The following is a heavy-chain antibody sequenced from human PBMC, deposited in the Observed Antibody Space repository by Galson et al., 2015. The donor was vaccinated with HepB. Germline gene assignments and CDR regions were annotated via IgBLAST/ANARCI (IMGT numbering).Heavy chain of an antibody. CDR3: ARSGYSSGWYPWYFDL. V-gene: IGHV2-70*04. D-gene: IGHD6-19*01. Sequence: PALVKPTQTLTLTCTFSGFSLSTTEMRVSWIRQPPGKALEWLARIDWDDDKFYRTSLKTRLTISKDTSKNQVVLTMTNMDPVDTATYYCARSGYSSGWYPWYFDLWGRGTLVTVSS. CDR1: GFSLSTTEMR. CDR2: IDWDDDK. J-gene: IGHJ2*01.